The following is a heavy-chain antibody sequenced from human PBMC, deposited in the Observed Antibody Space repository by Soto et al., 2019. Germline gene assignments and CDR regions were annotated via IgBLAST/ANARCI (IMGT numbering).Heavy chain of an antibody. CDR2: INPNSGGT. V-gene: IGHV1-2*04. CDR1: GYTFTGYY. D-gene: IGHD2-2*01. Sequence: ASVKVSCKASGYTFTGYYMHWVRQAPGQGLEWMGWINPNSGGTNYAQKFQGWVTMTRDTSISTAYMELSRLRSDDTAVYYCARGAIVVVPAANYYYYGMDVWGQGTTVTVSS. CDR3: ARGAIVVVPAANYYYYGMDV. J-gene: IGHJ6*02.